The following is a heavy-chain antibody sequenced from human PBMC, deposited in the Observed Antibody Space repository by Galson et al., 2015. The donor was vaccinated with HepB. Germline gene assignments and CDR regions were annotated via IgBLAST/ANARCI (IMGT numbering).Heavy chain of an antibody. D-gene: IGHD2-2*01. V-gene: IGHV3-23*01. Sequence: YLRFSSAASGFTFNSDAMSWVRQAPGKGLEWVSAISGSGGSTYYADSVKGRFTISRDNSKNTLYLQMNSLRAEDTAVYYCAKDCSSTSCHDYWGQGTLVTVSS. CDR1: GFTFNSDA. CDR3: AKDCSSTSCHDY. J-gene: IGHJ4*02. CDR2: ISGSGGST.